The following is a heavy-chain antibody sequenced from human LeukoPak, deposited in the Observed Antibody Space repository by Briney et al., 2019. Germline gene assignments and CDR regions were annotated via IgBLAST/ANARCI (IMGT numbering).Heavy chain of an antibody. CDR2: IYGGGIT. CDR3: TTSITFFGPGDY. V-gene: IGHV3-53*01. CDR1: GFNVRSNY. J-gene: IGHJ4*02. Sequence: GGSLRLSCAASGFNVRSNYMSWVRQAPGKGLEWVSVIYGGGITYYADSVKGRFTISRDNSKNTVYVQMNSLRAEDTAVYYCTTSITFFGPGDYWGQGALVTVSS. D-gene: IGHD3-3*01.